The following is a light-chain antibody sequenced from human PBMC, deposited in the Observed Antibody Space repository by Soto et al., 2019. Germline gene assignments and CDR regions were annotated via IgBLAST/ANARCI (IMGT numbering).Light chain of an antibody. CDR3: QQYGTSPT. CDR1: QSLITRN. CDR2: GAS. Sequence: EIVLTQSPGTLSLFPGERATISCRASQSLITRNLAWYQQKPGQAPRLLIYGASSRATGIPDRFSGSGSGTDFTLTISRLEPEDLAVYSCQQYGTSPTFGQGTRLEIK. V-gene: IGKV3-20*01. J-gene: IGKJ5*01.